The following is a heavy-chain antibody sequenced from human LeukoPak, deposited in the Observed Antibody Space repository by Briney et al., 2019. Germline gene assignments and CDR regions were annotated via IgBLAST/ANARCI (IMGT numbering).Heavy chain of an antibody. V-gene: IGHV3-48*04. Sequence: GGSLRLSCAASEFTFNTYSMNWVRQAPGKGLEWVSHISSSSSTLYYADSVRGRFTISRDNAKNSLYLQMNSLRAEDTAVYYCARDIVVVPAATKYYYYYCGMDVWGQGTTVTVSS. CDR3: ARDIVVVPAATKYYYYYCGMDV. CDR2: ISSSSSTL. D-gene: IGHD2-2*01. CDR1: EFTFNTYS. J-gene: IGHJ6*02.